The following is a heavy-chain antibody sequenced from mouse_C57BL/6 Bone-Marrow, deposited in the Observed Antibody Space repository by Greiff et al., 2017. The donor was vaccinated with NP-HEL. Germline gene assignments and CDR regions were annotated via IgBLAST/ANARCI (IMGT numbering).Heavy chain of an antibody. CDR3: ARYKYYGSSGWFAY. CDR1: GFTFTDYY. Sequence: VESGGGLVQPGGSLSLSCAASGFTFTDYYMSWVRQPPGKALEWLGFIRNKANGYTTEYSASVKGRFTISRDNSQSILYLQMNALRAEDSATYYCARYKYYGSSGWFAYWGQGTLVTVSA. J-gene: IGHJ3*01. CDR2: IRNKANGYTT. D-gene: IGHD1-1*01. V-gene: IGHV7-3*01.